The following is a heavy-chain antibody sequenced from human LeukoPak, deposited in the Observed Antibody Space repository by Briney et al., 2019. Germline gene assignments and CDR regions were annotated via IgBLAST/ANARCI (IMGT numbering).Heavy chain of an antibody. CDR2: IYYSGST. J-gene: IGHJ6*03. CDR1: GGSISSSSYY. Sequence: SETLSLTCTVSGGSISSSSYYWGWIRQPPGKGLEWIGSIYYSGSTDYNPSLKSRVTISVDTSKNQFSLKLSSVTAADTAVYYCARHRYYYRSGSYYGAPYYMDVWGKGTTVTISS. D-gene: IGHD3-10*01. V-gene: IGHV4-39*01. CDR3: ARHRYYYRSGSYYGAPYYMDV.